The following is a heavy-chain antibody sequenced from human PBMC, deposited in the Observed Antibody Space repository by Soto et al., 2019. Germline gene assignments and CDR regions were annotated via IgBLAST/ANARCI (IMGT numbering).Heavy chain of an antibody. CDR1: GYTFTSYA. CDR3: ARGGYYGSGSYYYYYYMDV. D-gene: IGHD3-10*01. Sequence: QVQLVQSGAEVKKPGASVKVSCKASGYTFTSYAMHWVRQAPGQRLEWMGWINAGNVNTKYSQKFQGRVTITRDTSASTAYMELSSLRSEDTAVYYCARGGYYGSGSYYYYYYMDVWGKGTTVTVSS. CDR2: INAGNVNT. V-gene: IGHV1-3*01. J-gene: IGHJ6*03.